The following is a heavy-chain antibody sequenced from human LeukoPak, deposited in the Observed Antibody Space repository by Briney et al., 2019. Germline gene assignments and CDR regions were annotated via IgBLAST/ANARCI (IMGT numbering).Heavy chain of an antibody. CDR3: ARIPLGYSGAYYFDY. CDR1: RGSVSGSIRSYY. CDR2: ISTSGTI. V-gene: IGHV4-4*09. D-gene: IGHD5-12*01. Sequence: PSETLSLTCTVSRGSVSGSIRSYYWSWLRQPPGKGLEWIGYISTSGTINDNPSLRRRLTISVETSKNQFFLNLSSVSAADTAVYYCARIPLGYSGAYYFDYWGQGTLVTVS. J-gene: IGHJ4*02.